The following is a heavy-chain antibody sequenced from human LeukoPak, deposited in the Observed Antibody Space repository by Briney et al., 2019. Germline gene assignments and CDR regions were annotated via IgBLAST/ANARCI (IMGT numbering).Heavy chain of an antibody. CDR3: AREEPGYSSGWSWDKRKKTYFDY. CDR1: GYSISSGNY. Sequence: SETLSLTCSVSGYSISSGNYWGWIRLPPGKGLEWIGSIYYSGSIYYNPSLKSRVTISVDTSKNQFSLKLNSVTAADTAVYYCAREEPGYSSGWSWDKRKKTYFDYWGQGTLITVSS. CDR2: IYYSGSI. J-gene: IGHJ4*02. D-gene: IGHD6-19*01. V-gene: IGHV4-38-2*02.